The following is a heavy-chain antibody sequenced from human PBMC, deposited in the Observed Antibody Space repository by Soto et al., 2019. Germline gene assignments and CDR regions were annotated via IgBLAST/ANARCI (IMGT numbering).Heavy chain of an antibody. CDR1: GFSIDDYA. J-gene: IGHJ5*02. CDR2: ISWNSGVI. V-gene: IGHV3-9*01. Sequence: EVQLVESGGGLVQPGRSLRLSCAASGFSIDDYAMHWVRQAPGKGLEWVTGISWNSGVIVYADSVKGRFTITRDTAKNTLYLQMNSLRSEDTAWYYCVKDHTMTEYSGHLDHWGQGTLVTVSS. CDR3: VKDHTMTEYSGHLDH. D-gene: IGHD5-12*01.